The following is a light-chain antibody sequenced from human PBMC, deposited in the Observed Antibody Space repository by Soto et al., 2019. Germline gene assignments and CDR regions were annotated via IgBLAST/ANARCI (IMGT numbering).Light chain of an antibody. V-gene: IGLV2-8*01. CDR3: SSYAGSNNYV. CDR2: EVS. J-gene: IGLJ1*01. CDR1: SSDVGGYNS. Sequence: QSALTQPPSASGSPGQSVTISCTGTSSDVGGYNSVSWYQHHPGKAPKLIIYEVSKRPSGVPDRFSGSKSANTASLTVSGLQAEDEADYYCSSYAGSNNYVFGPGTKLTVL.